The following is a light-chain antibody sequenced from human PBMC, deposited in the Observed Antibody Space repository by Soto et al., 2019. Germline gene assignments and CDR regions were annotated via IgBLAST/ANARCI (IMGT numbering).Light chain of an antibody. Sequence: EIVLTQSPGTLSLSPGERATLSCRASQSVSSGYLAWYQQKPGQAPRLLIYDASTRATGIPARFSGSGSGTDFSLTIRGLKPEDFAVYYCQQYRMSPNTFGQGTRLEIK. CDR3: QQYRMSPNT. V-gene: IGKV3-20*01. J-gene: IGKJ5*01. CDR1: QSVSSGY. CDR2: DAS.